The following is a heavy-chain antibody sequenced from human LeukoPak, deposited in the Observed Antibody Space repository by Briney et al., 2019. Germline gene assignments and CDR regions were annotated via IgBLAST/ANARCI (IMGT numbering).Heavy chain of an antibody. V-gene: IGHV3-30*02. J-gene: IGHJ4*02. Sequence: GGSLRLSCAVSGFTLGSFAMHWVRQAPGKGLEWVALIRHDETNEFYADGVQGRFTISRDTSKKIVYLQMNNLRAEDTALYYCAKEYTPSSPLGELVSWGQGTLVTVSS. CDR1: GFTLGSFA. CDR3: AKEYTPSSPLGELVS. D-gene: IGHD6-6*01. CDR2: IRHDETNE.